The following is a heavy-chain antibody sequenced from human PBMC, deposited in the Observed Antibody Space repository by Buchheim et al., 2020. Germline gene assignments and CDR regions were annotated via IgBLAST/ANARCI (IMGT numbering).Heavy chain of an antibody. CDR3: ARVGIESLDVEMAIIKGYAFDI. CDR1: GGTFSSYA. Sequence: QVQLVQSGAEVKKPGSSVKVSCKASGGTFSSYAISWVRQAPGQGLEWMGGIIPIFGPANYAQKFQGRVTITADESTRTAYMELSSLRSEDTAVYYCARVGIESLDVEMAIIKGYAFDIWGQGT. CDR2: IIPIFGPA. V-gene: IGHV1-69*12. J-gene: IGHJ3*02. D-gene: IGHD5-24*01.